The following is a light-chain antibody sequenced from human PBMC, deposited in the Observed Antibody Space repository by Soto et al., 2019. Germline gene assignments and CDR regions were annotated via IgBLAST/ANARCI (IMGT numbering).Light chain of an antibody. V-gene: IGKV3-20*01. CDR3: QQYESSPLT. CDR2: GSS. Sequence: EIVMAQSPATLSVSPGERATLSCRASQSVGSYLAWYQQKPGQAPRLVIYGSSSRATGIPDRFSGSGSGTDFTLTISRLEPEDFAVYYCQQYESSPLTFGQGTKVDIK. CDR1: QSVGSY. J-gene: IGKJ1*01.